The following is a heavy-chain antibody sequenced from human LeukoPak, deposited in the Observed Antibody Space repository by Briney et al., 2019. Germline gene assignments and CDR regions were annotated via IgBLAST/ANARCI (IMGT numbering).Heavy chain of an antibody. J-gene: IGHJ4*02. D-gene: IGHD2-21*02. CDR1: GFTFSNAW. V-gene: IGHV3-15*01. CDR3: TTSLAYCVGDCYPTR. Sequence: PGGSLRLSCAASGFTFSNAWMSWVRQAPGKGLEWVCRIKSRTVGGTTDYAVPVKGRFTISRDDSKNTLYLQMDSLKIEDTAVYYCTTSLAYCVGDCYPTRWGQGTLVTVSS. CDR2: IKSRTVGGTT.